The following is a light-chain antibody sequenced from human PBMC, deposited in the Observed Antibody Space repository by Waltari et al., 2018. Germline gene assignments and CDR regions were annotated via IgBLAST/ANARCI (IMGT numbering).Light chain of an antibody. Sequence: EIVLTQSPATLSLSPGERATLACRASQSVSSYLAWYQQKHGQAPRVLIYGASNRAPGIPTRFSGGVSGTGFTLTISSLEPEDFGVYYCQLRKAFGQGTRLEIK. CDR1: QSVSSY. CDR2: GAS. CDR3: QLRKA. J-gene: IGKJ5*01. V-gene: IGKV3-11*01.